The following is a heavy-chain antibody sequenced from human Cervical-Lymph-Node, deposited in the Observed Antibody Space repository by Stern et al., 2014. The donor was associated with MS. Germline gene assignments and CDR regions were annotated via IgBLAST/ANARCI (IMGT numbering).Heavy chain of an antibody. CDR1: GGTFSSFS. Sequence: VQLVQSGAAVKKPGSSVKVSFKASGGTFSSFSISWVRQAPGQGLEYMGGIIPVFGTTHYAQTLQGKVTITADESSSTVYMELTSLTFEDTAVYYCARDALGSGPFDHWGQGTLVTVSS. CDR3: ARDALGSGPFDH. D-gene: IGHD6-19*01. CDR2: IIPVFGTT. V-gene: IGHV1-69*01. J-gene: IGHJ4*02.